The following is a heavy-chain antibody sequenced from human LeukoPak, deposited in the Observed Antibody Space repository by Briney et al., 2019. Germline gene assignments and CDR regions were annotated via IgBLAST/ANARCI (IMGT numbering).Heavy chain of an antibody. CDR1: GFTYGYYW. V-gene: IGHV3-20*04. CDR2: INWNGGST. CDR3: ARDHGGSGYYRYFDY. D-gene: IGHD3-22*01. J-gene: IGHJ4*02. Sequence: PGGSLRLSCEPSGFTYGYYWMTWVRQAPGKGLEWVSGINWNGGSTGYADSVKGRFTISRDNAKNSLYLQMNSLRAEDTALYYCARDHGGSGYYRYFDYWGQGTLVTVSS.